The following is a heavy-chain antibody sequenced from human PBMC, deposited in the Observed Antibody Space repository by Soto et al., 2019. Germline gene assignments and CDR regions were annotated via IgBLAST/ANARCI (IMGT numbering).Heavy chain of an antibody. J-gene: IGHJ4*02. CDR3: ARSPPTSYGVEIDY. CDR1: GYTFTSYG. Sequence: ASVKVSCKASGYTFTSYGISWVRQAPGQWLEWMGWISAYNGNTNYAQKLQGRVTMTTDTSTSTAYMELRSLRSDDTAVYYCARSPPTSYGVEIDYWGQGTLVTVSS. CDR2: ISAYNGNT. D-gene: IGHD5-18*01. V-gene: IGHV1-18*01.